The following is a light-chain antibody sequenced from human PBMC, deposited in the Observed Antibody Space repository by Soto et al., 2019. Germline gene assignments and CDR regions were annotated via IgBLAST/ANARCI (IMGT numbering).Light chain of an antibody. V-gene: IGLV2-11*01. CDR1: SSDVGTYNY. CDR2: DVS. J-gene: IGLJ1*01. CDR3: CSYAGSPRYV. Sequence: QSALTQPRSVSGSLGQSVTISCTGTSSDVGTYNYVSWYQQHPGKAPKVMIYDVSERPSGVPDRFSGSKSGNTASLTISGXXXXXXXXYYCCSYAGSPRYVLGTGTKVTV.